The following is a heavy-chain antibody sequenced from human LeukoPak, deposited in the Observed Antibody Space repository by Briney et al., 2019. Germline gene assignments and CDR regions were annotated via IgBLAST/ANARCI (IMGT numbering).Heavy chain of an antibody. J-gene: IGHJ6*03. CDR1: GFTVSSNY. V-gene: IGHV3-53*01. Sequence: GGSLRLSCAASGFTVSSNYMSWVRQAPGKGLEWVSVIYSGGSTYYADSVKGRFTISRDNSNNTLYLQMNSLRAEDTAVYYCARALRGYSYGYDYYYMDVWGKGTTVTVSS. CDR3: ARALRGYSYGYDYYYMDV. D-gene: IGHD5-18*01. CDR2: IYSGGST.